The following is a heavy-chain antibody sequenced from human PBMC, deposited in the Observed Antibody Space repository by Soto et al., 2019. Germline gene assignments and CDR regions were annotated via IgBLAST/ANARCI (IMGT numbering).Heavy chain of an antibody. CDR1: GGSISSGGYY. Sequence: QVQLQESGPGLVRPSQTLSLTCTVSGGSISSGGYYWSWIRQHPGKGLEWIGYIYYSGSTYYNPSLKSRVTISVDTSKNQFSLKLSSVTAADTAVYYCARDDPPGTRFDPWGQGTLVTVSS. V-gene: IGHV4-31*03. CDR3: ARDDPPGTRFDP. D-gene: IGHD1-1*01. J-gene: IGHJ5*02. CDR2: IYYSGST.